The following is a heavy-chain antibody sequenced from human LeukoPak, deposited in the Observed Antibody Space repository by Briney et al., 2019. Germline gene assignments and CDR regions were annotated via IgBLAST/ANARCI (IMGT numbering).Heavy chain of an antibody. CDR1: GYTFTGYY. V-gene: IGHV1-2*04. J-gene: IGHJ4*02. Sequence: ASVEVSCKASGYTFTGYYMHWVRQAPGQGLEWMGWINPNSGGTNYARKFQGWVTMTRDTSISTAYMELSRLRSDDTAVYYCARGPPLRAYYFDYWGQGTLVTVSS. CDR2: INPNSGGT. D-gene: IGHD3-10*01. CDR3: ARGPPLRAYYFDY.